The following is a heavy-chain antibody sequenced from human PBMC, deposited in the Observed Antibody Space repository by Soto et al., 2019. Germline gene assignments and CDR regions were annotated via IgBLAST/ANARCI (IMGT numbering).Heavy chain of an antibody. D-gene: IGHD5-12*01. CDR1: GFTFSSYE. CDR3: ARSDSGYDSRYYYYGMDV. V-gene: IGHV3-48*03. Sequence: PGGSLRLSAAASGFTFSSYEMNWVRQAPGKGLEWVSYISSSGSTIYYADSVKGRFTISRDNAKNSLYLQMNSLRAEDTAVYYCARSDSGYDSRYYYYGMDVWGQGTTVTVSS. J-gene: IGHJ6*02. CDR2: ISSSGSTI.